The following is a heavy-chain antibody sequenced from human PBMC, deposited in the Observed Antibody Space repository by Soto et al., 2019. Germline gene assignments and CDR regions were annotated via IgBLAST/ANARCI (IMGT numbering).Heavy chain of an antibody. D-gene: IGHD6-13*01. J-gene: IGHJ4*02. CDR1: GGSISSSSYY. V-gene: IGHV4-39*01. CDR2: IYYSGST. Sequence: SETLSLTCTVSGGSISSSSYYWGWIRQPPGKGLEWIGSIYYSGSTYYNPSLKSRVTISVDTSKNQFSLKLSSVTAADTAVYYCARHISGSSWGGPFDYWGQGTLVTVSS. CDR3: ARHISGSSWGGPFDY.